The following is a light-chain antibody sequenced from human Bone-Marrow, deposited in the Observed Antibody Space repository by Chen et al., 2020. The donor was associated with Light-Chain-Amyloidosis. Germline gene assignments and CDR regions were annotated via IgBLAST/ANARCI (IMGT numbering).Light chain of an antibody. Sequence: SYELTRPPSVSVSPGQTARITCSGDDLPMKYAYWYQQKPGQAPVLVIHRDTERPSGISERFSGSSSGTTATLTISGVQAEDEADYHCQSADSSGTYEVIFGGGTKLTVL. V-gene: IGLV3-25*03. J-gene: IGLJ2*01. CDR3: QSADSSGTYEVI. CDR2: RDT. CDR1: DLPMKY.